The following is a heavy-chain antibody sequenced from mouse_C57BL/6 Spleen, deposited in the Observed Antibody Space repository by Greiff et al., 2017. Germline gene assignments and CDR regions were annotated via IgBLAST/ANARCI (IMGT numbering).Heavy chain of an antibody. CDR3: AKVGGGYGWYFDV. D-gene: IGHD3-1*01. CDR2: IDPSDSYT. V-gene: IGHV1-59*01. Sequence: QVQLQQPGAELVRPGTSVKLSCKASGYTFTSYWMHWVKQRPGQGLEWIGVIDPSDSYTNYNQKFKGKATLTVDTSSSTAYMQLSSLTSEDSAVYYCAKVGGGYGWYFDVWGTGTTVTVSS. J-gene: IGHJ1*03. CDR1: GYTFTSYW.